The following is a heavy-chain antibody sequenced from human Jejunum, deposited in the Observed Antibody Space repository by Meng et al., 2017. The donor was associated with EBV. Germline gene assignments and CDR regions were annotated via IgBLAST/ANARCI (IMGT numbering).Heavy chain of an antibody. CDR1: GGSVSSGWYY. CDR2: IYNSEST. J-gene: IGHJ4*02. D-gene: IGHD1-26*01. V-gene: IGHV4-61*01. CDR3: ARDQNGSYFAY. Sequence: QWQLHESGPGRAKPSETLSLTCTGSGGSVSSGWYYWSWIRQPPGKGLEWIGYIYNSESTNYKSSLKSRVTISADTSKNQFSLRLSSVTAADTAVYYCARDQNGSYFAYWGQGTLVTVSS.